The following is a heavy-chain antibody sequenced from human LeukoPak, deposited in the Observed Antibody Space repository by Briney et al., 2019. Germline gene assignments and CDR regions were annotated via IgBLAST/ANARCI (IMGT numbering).Heavy chain of an antibody. J-gene: IGHJ3*02. V-gene: IGHV3-30*03. Sequence: GGSLRLSCAASGFTFSSYWMSWVRQAPGKGLEWVAVISHDGSHQNYADSVKGRFTISRDNSKNTLYLQMNSLRAEDTAVYYCARDCSSSGEDAFDIWGQGTMVTVSS. CDR2: ISHDGSHQ. CDR1: GFTFSSYW. CDR3: ARDCSSSGEDAFDI. D-gene: IGHD6-19*01.